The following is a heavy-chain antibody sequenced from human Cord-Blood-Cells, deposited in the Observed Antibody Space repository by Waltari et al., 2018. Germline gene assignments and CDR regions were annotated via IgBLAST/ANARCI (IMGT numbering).Heavy chain of an antibody. CDR1: GGSFSGYY. Sequence: QVQLQQWGAGLLKPSETLSLTCAVYGGSFSGYYWSWIRQPPGKGLEWIGEINHRGSTNNHPSLKRRVTISVDTSKNQFSLKLSSVTAADTAVYYCARGPFAGATKFFDYWGQGTLVTVSS. CDR2: INHRGST. J-gene: IGHJ4*02. V-gene: IGHV4-34*01. D-gene: IGHD1-26*01. CDR3: ARGPFAGATKFFDY.